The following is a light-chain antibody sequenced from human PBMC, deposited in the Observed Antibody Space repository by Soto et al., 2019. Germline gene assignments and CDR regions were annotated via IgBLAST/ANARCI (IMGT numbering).Light chain of an antibody. CDR2: GAS. CDR3: QQYNNWPGIT. CDR1: QSVSSN. V-gene: IGKV3-15*01. Sequence: EIVMTQSPATLSVSPGERATLSCRASQSVSSNLAWYQQKPGQAPRLLIYGASTRATGIPARFSGSGSGTEFTLTISSLQSEDFAVYYCQQYNNWPGITFGPGTKLDIK. J-gene: IGKJ3*01.